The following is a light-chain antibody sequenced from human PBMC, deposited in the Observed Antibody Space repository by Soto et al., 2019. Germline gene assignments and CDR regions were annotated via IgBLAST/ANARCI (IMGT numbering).Light chain of an antibody. CDR2: ATS. V-gene: IGKV3-20*01. J-gene: IGKJ1*01. Sequence: EIVLTQSPGTLSLSPGERASLSCRASQSVSSTYLAWYQQKPGQAPRLLIYATSTRATGIPDRFSGSGSGTDCTLAISRLEPGDFAVYYCQQYGSSLWTFGQGTKVEIK. CDR1: QSVSSTY. CDR3: QQYGSSLWT.